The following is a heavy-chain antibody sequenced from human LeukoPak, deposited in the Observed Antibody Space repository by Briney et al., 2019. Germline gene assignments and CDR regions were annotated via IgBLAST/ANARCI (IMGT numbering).Heavy chain of an antibody. J-gene: IGHJ4*02. Sequence: PSETLPLTCAVYGGSFSGYYWSWIRQPPGKGLEWIGEINHSGSTNYNPSLKSRVTISVDTSKNQFSLKLSSVTAADTAVYYCARGYYYDSSGYYPLDYWGQGTLVTVSS. CDR3: ARGYYYDSSGYYPLDY. CDR2: INHSGST. D-gene: IGHD3-22*01. V-gene: IGHV4-34*01. CDR1: GGSFSGYY.